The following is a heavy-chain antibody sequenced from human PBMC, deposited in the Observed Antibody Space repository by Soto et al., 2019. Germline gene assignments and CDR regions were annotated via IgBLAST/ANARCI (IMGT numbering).Heavy chain of an antibody. V-gene: IGHV3-43D*04. CDR3: ARTRRKIVVVTAAPLFPPDY. CDR1: GFTFDDYA. D-gene: IGHD2-21*02. CDR2: ISWNGGST. Sequence: PGGSLRLSCAASGFTFDDYAMHWVRQGPGKGLEWVSLISWNGGSTYYADSVKGRFTISRDNSKNSLYLQMNSLKPEDTAMYYCARTRRKIVVVTAAPLFPPDYWGQGTLVTVSS. J-gene: IGHJ4*02.